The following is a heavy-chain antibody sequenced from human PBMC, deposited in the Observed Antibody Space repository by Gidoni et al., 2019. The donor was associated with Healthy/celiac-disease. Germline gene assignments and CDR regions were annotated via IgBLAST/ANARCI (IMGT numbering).Heavy chain of an antibody. J-gene: IGHJ3*02. V-gene: IGHV3-23*04. Sequence: EVQLVESGGGLVQPGGSLRLSCAASGFTFSSYAMSWVRQAPGKGLEWVSVISGSGGSTYYADSVKGRFTISRDNSKNTLYLQMNSLRAEDTAVYYCAKDLGVVPAAIRAFDIWGQGTMVTVSS. CDR2: ISGSGGST. CDR3: AKDLGVVPAAIRAFDI. D-gene: IGHD2-2*01. CDR1: GFTFSSYA.